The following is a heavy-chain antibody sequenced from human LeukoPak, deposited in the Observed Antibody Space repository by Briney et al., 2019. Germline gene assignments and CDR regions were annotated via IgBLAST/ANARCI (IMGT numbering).Heavy chain of an antibody. Sequence: GGSLRLSCAAPVFTFSGYAIHWVRPAPGKGLEWVAFISYDGSIKYYADSVKGRCTISRDNSKNTLNLQINSLRAEDTAVYYCARDLSEKYSIDYWGQGTLVTVSS. J-gene: IGHJ4*02. CDR3: ARDLSEKYSIDY. V-gene: IGHV3-30-3*01. CDR1: VFTFSGYA. CDR2: ISYDGSIK. D-gene: IGHD2-15*01.